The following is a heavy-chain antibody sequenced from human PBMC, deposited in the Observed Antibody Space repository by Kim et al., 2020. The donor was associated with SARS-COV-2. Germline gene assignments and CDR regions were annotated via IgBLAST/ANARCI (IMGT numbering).Heavy chain of an antibody. CDR3: ARERGIKAFDI. CDR1: GGSISGYY. V-gene: IGHV4-59*01. J-gene: IGHJ3*02. CDR2: FYYSGST. Sequence: SETLSLTCTVSGGSISGYYWSWIRQAPGKGLEYIGYFYYSGSTDCNPSLKSRVTISVDTSKNQFSLKLRSVTAADTAVYYCARERGIKAFDIWGQGTMVTVSS. D-gene: IGHD1-20*01.